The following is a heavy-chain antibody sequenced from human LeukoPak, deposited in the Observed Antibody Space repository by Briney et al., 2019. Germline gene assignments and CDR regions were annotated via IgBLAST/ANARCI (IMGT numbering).Heavy chain of an antibody. D-gene: IGHD6-13*01. V-gene: IGHV3-23*01. Sequence: GGSLRLSCAASGFTFSSYAMSWVRQAPGKGLEWFSAISGSGGSTYYADSVKGRFTISRDNSKNTLYLQMNSLRAEDTAVYYCAKDLAGYSSSPFDYWGQGTLVTVSS. J-gene: IGHJ4*02. CDR3: AKDLAGYSSSPFDY. CDR2: ISGSGGST. CDR1: GFTFSSYA.